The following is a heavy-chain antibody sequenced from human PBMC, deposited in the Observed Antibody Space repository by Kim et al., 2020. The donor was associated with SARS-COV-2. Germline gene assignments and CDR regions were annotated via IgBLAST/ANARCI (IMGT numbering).Heavy chain of an antibody. J-gene: IGHJ3*01. CDR3: ARPVGGGAGAFDV. D-gene: IGHD1-26*01. CDR2: ITPDGTAT. CDR1: GFSFNNYW. V-gene: IGHV3-74*01. Sequence: GGSLRLSCAASGFSFNNYWMHWVRQAPGKGLVWVSNITPDGTATAYADSVKGRFTISRDNAKDTLFLQMNNLRAEDTAVYFCARPVGGGAGAFDVCGQGTMVTVSS.